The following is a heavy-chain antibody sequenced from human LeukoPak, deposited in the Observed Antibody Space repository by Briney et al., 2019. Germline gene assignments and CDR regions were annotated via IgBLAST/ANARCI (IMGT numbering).Heavy chain of an antibody. CDR1: GGTFSSYA. J-gene: IGHJ6*02. CDR3: AGAPTLDSGYDYSLDYYYYGMDV. Sequence: SVKVSCKASGGTFSSYAISWVRQAPGQGLEWMGGIIPIFGTANYAQKFQGRVTITADESTSTAYMELSSLRSEDTAVYYCAGAPTLDSGYDYSLDYYYYGMDVWGQGTTVTVSS. CDR2: IIPIFGTA. V-gene: IGHV1-69*13. D-gene: IGHD5-12*01.